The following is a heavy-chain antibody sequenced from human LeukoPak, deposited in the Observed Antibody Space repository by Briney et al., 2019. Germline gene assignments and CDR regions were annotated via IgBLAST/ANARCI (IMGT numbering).Heavy chain of an antibody. CDR2: ISSSGSTI. Sequence: GGSLRLSCAASGFTFSDYYMSWLRQAPGKGLEWVSYISSSGSTIYYADSVKGRFTISRDNAKNSLYLQMNSLRAEDTAVYYCARALSGYSYGYYYYYMDVWGKGTTVTVSS. D-gene: IGHD5-18*01. J-gene: IGHJ6*03. CDR3: ARALSGYSYGYYYYYMDV. V-gene: IGHV3-11*01. CDR1: GFTFSDYY.